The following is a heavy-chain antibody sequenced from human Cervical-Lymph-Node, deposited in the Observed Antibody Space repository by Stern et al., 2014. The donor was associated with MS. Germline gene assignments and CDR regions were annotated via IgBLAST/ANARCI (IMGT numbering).Heavy chain of an antibody. CDR1: GFTFRNYA. V-gene: IGHV3-30*04. Sequence: VQLVESGGGVVQPGRSLRLSCAASGFTFRNYAIHWVRQAPDKGLDWVAVISQDGDKRFYADSVKGRFPISRDNSKNTLYLEMNSLRPEDTAVYFCARDSTAMVDYWGQGTLVTVSS. CDR3: ARDSTAMVDY. J-gene: IGHJ4*02. CDR2: ISQDGDKR. D-gene: IGHD5-18*01.